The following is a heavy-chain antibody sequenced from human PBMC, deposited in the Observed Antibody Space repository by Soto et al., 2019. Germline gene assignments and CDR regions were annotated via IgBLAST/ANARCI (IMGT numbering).Heavy chain of an antibody. CDR1: GGSISSYY. V-gene: IGHV4-59*01. Sequence: KTSETLSLTCTVSGGSISSYYWSWIRQPPGKGLEWIGYIYYSGSTNYNPSLKSRVTISVDTSKNQFSLKLSSVTAADTAVYYCARGNGESGWYTVVDYWGQGTLVTVSS. CDR3: ARGNGESGWYTVVDY. J-gene: IGHJ4*02. D-gene: IGHD6-19*01. CDR2: IYYSGST.